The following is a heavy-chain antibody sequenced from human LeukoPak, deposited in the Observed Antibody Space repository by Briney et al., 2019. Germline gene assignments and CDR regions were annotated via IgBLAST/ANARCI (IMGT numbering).Heavy chain of an antibody. D-gene: IGHD3-10*01. CDR2: INPNSGGT. Sequence: ASVKVSCKASGYTFTCYYMHWVRQAPGQGLEWMGRINPNSGGTNYAQKFQGRVTMNRETSISTAYMELSRLRSDDTAVYYCARDGLLWFGGLLNYYMDVWGKGTTVTVSS. J-gene: IGHJ6*03. CDR1: GYTFTCYY. CDR3: ARDGLLWFGGLLNYYMDV. V-gene: IGHV1-2*06.